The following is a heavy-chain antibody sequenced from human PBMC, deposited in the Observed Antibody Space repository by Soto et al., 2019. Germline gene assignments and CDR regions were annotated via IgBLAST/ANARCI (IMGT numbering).Heavy chain of an antibody. V-gene: IGHV3-23*01. CDR3: AFNSGSGSYYFDY. D-gene: IGHD3-10*01. J-gene: IGHJ4*02. CDR2: ISGGGETT. Sequence: EVQLLESGGGLVQPGGSLRLSCAATRFTFSSYAMCWVRQAPGKGLECVSAISGGGETTYYADSVKGRFTISRDNSKNTLYLQMYSLRAEDTAVYYCAFNSGSGSYYFDYWGQGTLVTVSS. CDR1: RFTFSSYA.